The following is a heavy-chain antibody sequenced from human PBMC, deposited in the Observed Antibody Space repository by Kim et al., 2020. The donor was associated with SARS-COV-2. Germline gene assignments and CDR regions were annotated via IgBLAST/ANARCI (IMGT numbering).Heavy chain of an antibody. J-gene: IGHJ4*02. V-gene: IGHV3-30*02. Sequence: ADSVKGRFTSSRDNSKNALYLQMNSLRAEDTAVYYCAKDFRAYGSGSLDYWGQGTLVTVSS. CDR3: AKDFRAYGSGSLDY. D-gene: IGHD3-10*01.